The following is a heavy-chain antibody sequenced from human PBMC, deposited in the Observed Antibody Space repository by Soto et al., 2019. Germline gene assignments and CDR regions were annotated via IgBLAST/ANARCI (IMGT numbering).Heavy chain of an antibody. V-gene: IGHV3-30*18. CDR2: ISHDGTVK. Sequence: QVQLVESGGGVVQPGRSLRLSCAASRFTFSNYGMQWVRQATGKGLEWVAVISHDGTVKYYADSVKGRFTISRDNFQKTLDLQMDCLRAEDTAVYYCAKERDTRSSSCFDSWGQGTLVTVSS. J-gene: IGHJ4*02. CDR1: RFTFSNYG. D-gene: IGHD5-18*01. CDR3: AKERDTRSSSCFDS.